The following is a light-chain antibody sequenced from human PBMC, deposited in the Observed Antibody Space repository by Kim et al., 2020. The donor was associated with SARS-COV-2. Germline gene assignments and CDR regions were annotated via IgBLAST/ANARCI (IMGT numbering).Light chain of an antibody. CDR2: DVT. J-gene: IGLJ1*01. V-gene: IGLV2-14*03. Sequence: QSALTQPASVSGSPGQSITISCTGTSSDVGDYNFVSWYQHHPGKAPKLMMYDVTKRPSGVSNRFSGSKSGNAASLTISGLQAEDEADYYCSSYTTSSNYVFGTGTKVTVL. CDR3: SSYTTSSNYV. CDR1: SSDVGDYNF.